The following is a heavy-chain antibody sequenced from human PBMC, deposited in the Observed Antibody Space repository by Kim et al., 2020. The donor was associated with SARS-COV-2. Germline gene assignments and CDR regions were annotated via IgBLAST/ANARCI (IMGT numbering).Heavy chain of an antibody. D-gene: IGHD3-16*02. J-gene: IGHJ4*02. CDR1: GYTFTTYG. Sequence: ASVKVSCKTSGYTFTTYGLSWVRQAPGQGLEWMGWISTDSGYTKYAQKFQDRVTLTKDTSTSTAYMELRSLMSDDTAVYFCARDRDYRFGLWGQGTLVTVSS. V-gene: IGHV1-18*01. CDR3: ARDRDYRFGL. CDR2: ISTDSGYT.